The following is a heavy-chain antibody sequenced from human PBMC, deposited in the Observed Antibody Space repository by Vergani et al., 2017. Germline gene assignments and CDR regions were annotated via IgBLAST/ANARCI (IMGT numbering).Heavy chain of an antibody. Sequence: EVQLLESGGGLVQPGGSLRLSCAASGFTFSSYAMSWVRQAPGKGLEWVSAISGSGGSTYYADSVKGRFTISRDTSKNTLYLQMNSLRAEDTAVYYCAKLSGPTRTCFGYNWFDPWGQGTLVTVSS. CDR3: AKLSGPTRTCFGYNWFDP. V-gene: IGHV3-23*01. CDR2: ISGSGGST. D-gene: IGHD1-26*01. J-gene: IGHJ5*02. CDR1: GFTFSSYA.